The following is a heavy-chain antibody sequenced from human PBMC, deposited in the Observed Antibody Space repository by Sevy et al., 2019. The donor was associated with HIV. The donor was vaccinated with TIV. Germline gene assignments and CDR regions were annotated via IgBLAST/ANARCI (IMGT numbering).Heavy chain of an antibody. CDR3: AREGYYYDSSGYSYYYMDV. CDR1: GFTFSSYS. CDR2: ISSSSSTI. V-gene: IGHV3-48*02. D-gene: IGHD3-22*01. Sequence: GGSLRLSCVASGFTFSSYSMNWVRQAPGKGLEWVSYISSSSSTIYYADSVKGRFTISRDNAKNSLYLQMNSLRDEDTAVYYCAREGYYYDSSGYSYYYMDVWGKGTTVTVSS. J-gene: IGHJ6*03.